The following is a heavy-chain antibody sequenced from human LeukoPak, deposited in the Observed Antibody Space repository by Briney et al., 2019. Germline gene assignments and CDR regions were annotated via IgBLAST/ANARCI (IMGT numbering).Heavy chain of an antibody. CDR2: INHSGST. D-gene: IGHD6-13*01. Sequence: SETLSLTCAVYGGSFSGYYWSWIRQPPGKGLEWIGEINHSGSTNYNPSLKSRVTISVDTSKNQFSLKLSSVTAADTAVYYCARGEQQLASGYFQHWGQGTLVTVSS. CDR1: GGSFSGYY. V-gene: IGHV4-34*01. CDR3: ARGEQQLASGYFQH. J-gene: IGHJ1*01.